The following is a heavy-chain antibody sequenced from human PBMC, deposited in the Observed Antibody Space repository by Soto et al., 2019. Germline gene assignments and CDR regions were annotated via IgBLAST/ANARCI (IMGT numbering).Heavy chain of an antibody. Sequence: QVQLVESGGGVVQPGRSLRLSCAASGFTLRTHGMHWVRQAPGNGLEWVAGIWYDGSTEFYADSVKDRFTISRDNSKNTLYLQMNSLRVEDTAVYFCARARYYSDSSGCDYWGQGTLVTVSS. CDR1: GFTLRTHG. CDR2: IWYDGSTE. V-gene: IGHV3-33*01. CDR3: ARARYYSDSSGCDY. J-gene: IGHJ4*02. D-gene: IGHD3-22*01.